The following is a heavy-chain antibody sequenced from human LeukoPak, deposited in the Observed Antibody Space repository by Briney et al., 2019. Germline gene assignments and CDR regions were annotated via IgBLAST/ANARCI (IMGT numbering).Heavy chain of an antibody. CDR1: GFTVSSNY. CDR2: IYSGGST. J-gene: IGHJ6*02. Sequence: QSGGPLRLSCAASGFTVSSNYMSWVRQAPGKGLEWVSVIYSGGSTYYADPVKGRFTISRHNSKNTLYLQMNSLRAEDTAVYYCARLPSSGWYGMDVWGQGTTVTVSS. D-gene: IGHD6-19*01. V-gene: IGHV3-53*04. CDR3: ARLPSSGWYGMDV.